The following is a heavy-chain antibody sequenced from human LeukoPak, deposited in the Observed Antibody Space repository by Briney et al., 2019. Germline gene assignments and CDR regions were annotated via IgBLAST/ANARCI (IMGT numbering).Heavy chain of an antibody. V-gene: IGHV1-2*02. CDR2: INPNSGGT. Sequence: ASVKVSCKASGYTFTGYYMHWVRQAPGQGLEWMGWINPNSGGTNYAQKFQGRVTMTRDTPISTAYMELSRLRSDDTAVYYCAREAMVRGVIPGYWGQGTLVTVSS. J-gene: IGHJ4*02. D-gene: IGHD3-10*01. CDR3: AREAMVRGVIPGY. CDR1: GYTFTGYY.